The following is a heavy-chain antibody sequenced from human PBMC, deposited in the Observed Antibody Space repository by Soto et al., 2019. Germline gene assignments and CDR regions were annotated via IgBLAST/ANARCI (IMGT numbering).Heavy chain of an antibody. CDR3: AGERGVWYGDLLPHGWLEP. J-gene: IGHJ5*02. V-gene: IGHV4-61*01. Sequence: SETLSLTCTFSVGSVSSGTSYCSWMRQPPGKGLEWIGNIFYTGTTSYNPSLKSRVAISIDTSRNQFSLRLTSVTAADTAVYYCAGERGVWYGDLLPHGWLEPWGQGTLVSVS. D-gene: IGHD3-10*01. CDR1: VGSVSSGTSY. CDR2: IFYTGTT.